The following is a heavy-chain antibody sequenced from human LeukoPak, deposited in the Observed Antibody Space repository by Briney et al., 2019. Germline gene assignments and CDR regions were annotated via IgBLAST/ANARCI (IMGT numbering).Heavy chain of an antibody. CDR3: ASDGGNSRDAFDI. D-gene: IGHD4-23*01. J-gene: IGHJ3*02. CDR1: GFTVSSTY. Sequence: PGGSLRLSCAASGFTVSSTYMSWVRQAPGKGLEWVSLIYSGGSTYYADSVKGRFTISRDNSKNTLYLQMNSLRAEDTAVYYCASDGGNSRDAFDIWGQGTMVTVSS. V-gene: IGHV3-53*01. CDR2: IYSGGST.